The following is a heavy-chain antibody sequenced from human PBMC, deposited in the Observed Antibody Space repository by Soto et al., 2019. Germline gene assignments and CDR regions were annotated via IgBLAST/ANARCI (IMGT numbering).Heavy chain of an antibody. CDR1: GGSISSYY. Sequence: QVQLQESGPGLVKPSETLSLTCTVSGGSISSYYWSWIRQPPGKGLEWIGYIYYSGSTNYNPSLKGRVTISVDTSKNQFSLKLSSVTAADTAVYYWAREPTGTDGMDVWGQGTTVTVSS. CDR2: IYYSGST. J-gene: IGHJ6*02. V-gene: IGHV4-59*01. CDR3: AREPTGTDGMDV. D-gene: IGHD1-1*01.